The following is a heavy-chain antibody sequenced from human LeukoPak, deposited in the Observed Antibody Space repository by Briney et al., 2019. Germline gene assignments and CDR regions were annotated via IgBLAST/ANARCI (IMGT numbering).Heavy chain of an antibody. CDR2: IIPILGIA. CDR1: GGTSSSYA. Sequence: GASVKVSCKASGGTSSSYAISWVRQAPGQGLEWMGRIIPILGIANYAQKFQGRVTITADKSTSTAYMELSSLRSEDTAVYYCAREPGPYYYYDSSGYLIYWGQGTLVTVSS. CDR3: AREPGPYYYYDSSGYLIY. J-gene: IGHJ4*02. V-gene: IGHV1-69*04. D-gene: IGHD3-22*01.